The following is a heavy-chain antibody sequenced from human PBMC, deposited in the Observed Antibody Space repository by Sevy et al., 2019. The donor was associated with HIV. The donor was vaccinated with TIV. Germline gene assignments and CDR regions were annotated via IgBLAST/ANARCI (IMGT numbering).Heavy chain of an antibody. V-gene: IGHV3-74*01. Sequence: GGSLRLSCAASGITLTPYWMHWVRQVPGKGLVWVSRINSDGSSTSYAESVKGRFTISRDNGKNTLYLQMKSLRVEDTAVYFCSRGLYCYDMRGHQEPGDYWGQGVLVTVSS. CDR1: GITLTPYW. J-gene: IGHJ4*02. CDR3: SRGLYCYDMRGHQEPGDY. CDR2: INSDGSST. D-gene: IGHD3-22*01.